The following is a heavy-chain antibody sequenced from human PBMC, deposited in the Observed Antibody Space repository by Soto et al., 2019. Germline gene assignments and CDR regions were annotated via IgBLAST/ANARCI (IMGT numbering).Heavy chain of an antibody. CDR1: GYSISLGYY. J-gene: IGHJ5*02. CDR2: IYHSGNT. V-gene: IGHV4-38-2*01. D-gene: IGHD3-22*01. Sequence: PSETLSLTCAVSGYSISLGYYWGWIRQPPGKGLEWIGSIYHSGNTYYNPSLKSRVSISLDTSKNHFSLELTSVTAADTAVYYCARQVVGSSGYYLSKYNWFDPWGQGTLVTVSS. CDR3: ARQVVGSSGYYLSKYNWFDP.